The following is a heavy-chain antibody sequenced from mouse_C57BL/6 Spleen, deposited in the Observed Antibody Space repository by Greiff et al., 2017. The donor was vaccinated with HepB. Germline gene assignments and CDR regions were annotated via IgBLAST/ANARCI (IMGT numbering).Heavy chain of an antibody. CDR2: INPYNGGT. CDR3: ARSITTVVATDY. V-gene: IGHV1-19*01. CDR1: GYTFPDYY. J-gene: IGHJ2*01. D-gene: IGHD1-1*01. Sequence: EVQLQQSGPVLVKPGASVKMSCKASGYTFPDYYMNWVKQSHGKSLEWIGVINPYNGGTSYNQKFKGKATLTVDKSSSTAYMELNSLTSEDSAVYYCARSITTVVATDYWGQGTTLTVSS.